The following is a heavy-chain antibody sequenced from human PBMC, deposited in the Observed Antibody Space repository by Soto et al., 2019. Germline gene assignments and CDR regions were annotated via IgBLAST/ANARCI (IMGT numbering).Heavy chain of an antibody. D-gene: IGHD6-19*01. Sequence: ASVKVSCKASGYTFTSYGISWVRQAPGQGLEWMGWISAYNGNTNYAQKLQGRVTMTTDTSTSTAYMELRSLRSDDTAVYYCARDSGKPGKGPYSSVWYEGDFGYWGQGSLFTLSS. CDR1: GYTFTSYG. J-gene: IGHJ4*02. V-gene: IGHV1-18*01. CDR3: ARDSGKPGKGPYSSVWYEGDFGY. CDR2: ISAYNGNT.